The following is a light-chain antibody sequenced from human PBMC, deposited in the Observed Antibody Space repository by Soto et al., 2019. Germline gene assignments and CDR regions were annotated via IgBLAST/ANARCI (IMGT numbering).Light chain of an antibody. V-gene: IGKV1-27*01. CDR2: AAS. Sequence: DIQMTQSPASLSASVGDRVTITCRASQGLSNYLAWYQQKPWKVPKLLIYAASTLQSWVPSRFSGSGAGTDFTRTIPSLQSEDVAKYYCQKYSSVITFGQGTRLEIK. CDR1: QGLSNY. CDR3: QKYSSVIT. J-gene: IGKJ5*01.